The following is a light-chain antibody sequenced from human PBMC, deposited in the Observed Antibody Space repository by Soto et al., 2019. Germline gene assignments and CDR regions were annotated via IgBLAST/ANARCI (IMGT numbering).Light chain of an antibody. Sequence: DIQLTQSPSFLSASVGDRVTITCRASQDISDYLAWYQQKPGKAPKLLIYTASLLQSGVPSRFSGSASETQFTLTISSLQPKDFATYYCQQFNIYPLTFGGGTKVEIK. CDR3: QQFNIYPLT. J-gene: IGKJ4*01. CDR2: TAS. CDR1: QDISDY. V-gene: IGKV1-9*01.